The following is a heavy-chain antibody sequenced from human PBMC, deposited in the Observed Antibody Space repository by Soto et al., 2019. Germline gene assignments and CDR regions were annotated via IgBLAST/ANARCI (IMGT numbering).Heavy chain of an antibody. CDR3: ARQSDMGLGEETDAFDI. J-gene: IGHJ3*02. V-gene: IGHV3-7*01. CDR2: IKQDGSEK. Sequence: GSLRLSCAASGFTFSSYWMSLVRPAPGKGLEWVANIKQDGSEKYYVDSVKGRFTISRDNAKNSLYLQMNSLRAEDTAVYYCARQSDMGLGEETDAFDIWGQGTMVTVSS. D-gene: IGHD3-16*01. CDR1: GFTFSSYW.